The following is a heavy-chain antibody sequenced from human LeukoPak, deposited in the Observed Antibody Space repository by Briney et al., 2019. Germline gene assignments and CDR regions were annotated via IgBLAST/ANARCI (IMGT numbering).Heavy chain of an antibody. CDR3: ARLRPSSEFDY. D-gene: IGHD6-25*01. CDR1: GFTFSSYG. Sequence: GGSLRLSCAASGFTFSSYGMHWVRQAPGKGLEWVAVIWYDGSNKYYADSVKGRFTISRDNSKNTLYLQMNSLRAEDTAVYYCARLRPSSEFDYWGQGTLVTVSS. CDR2: IWYDGSNK. J-gene: IGHJ4*02. V-gene: IGHV3-33*01.